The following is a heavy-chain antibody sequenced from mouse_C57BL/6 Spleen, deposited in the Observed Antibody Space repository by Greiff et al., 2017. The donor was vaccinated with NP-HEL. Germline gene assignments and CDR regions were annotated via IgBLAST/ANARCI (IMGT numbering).Heavy chain of an antibody. CDR2: IDPSDSET. CDR3: PRGNYGYYFDY. Sequence: QVQLQQPGAELVRPGSSVKLSCKASGYTFTSYWMHWVKQRPIQGLEWIGNIDPSDSETHYNQKFKDKATLTVDKSSSTAYMQLSSLTSEDSAVYYCPRGNYGYYFDYWGQGTTLTVSS. D-gene: IGHD1-1*01. CDR1: GYTFTSYW. V-gene: IGHV1-52*01. J-gene: IGHJ2*01.